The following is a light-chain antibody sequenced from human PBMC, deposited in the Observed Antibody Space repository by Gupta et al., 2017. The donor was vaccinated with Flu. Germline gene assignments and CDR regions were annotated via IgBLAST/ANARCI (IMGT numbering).Light chain of an antibody. J-gene: IGLJ3*02. V-gene: IGLV2-14*01. CDR3: SSYTSSSTPWV. Sequence: VSGSPGQSITISCTGTSSDVGGYKYVSWYQQHPGKAPKLMIYEVSNRPSGVSNRFSGSKSGNTASLTISGLQAEDEADYYCSSYTSSSTPWVFGGGTKLTVL. CDR1: SSDVGGYKY. CDR2: EVS.